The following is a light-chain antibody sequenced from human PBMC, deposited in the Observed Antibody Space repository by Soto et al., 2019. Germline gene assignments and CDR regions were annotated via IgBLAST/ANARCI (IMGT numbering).Light chain of an antibody. J-gene: IGLJ3*02. CDR2: EVN. CDR1: SSDIGGYDY. CDR3: SSYAGSNNLV. V-gene: IGLV2-8*01. Sequence: QSALTQPPSASGSPGQSVTISCTGTSSDIGGYDYVSWYQQHPGKASKLIIYEVNKRPSGVPDRFSGSKSGNTASLTVSGLQAEDEADYYCSSYAGSNNLVFAGGTKLTVL.